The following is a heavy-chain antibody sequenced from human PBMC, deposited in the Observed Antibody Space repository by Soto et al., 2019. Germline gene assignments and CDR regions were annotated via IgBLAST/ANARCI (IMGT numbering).Heavy chain of an antibody. CDR3: TGEVASGY. V-gene: IGHV3-30*03. J-gene: IGHJ4*02. Sequence: QVQLVESGGGVVQPGRSLRLSCAVSGFTVSTYGMHWVRQAPGKGLEWVAVISRDGGTKYYADSVQGRLTISRDNSRNTLFLEMNSLRGDDMAVYYCTGEVASGYWGQGTLVTVS. CDR2: ISRDGGTK. CDR1: GFTVSTYG. D-gene: IGHD2-8*02.